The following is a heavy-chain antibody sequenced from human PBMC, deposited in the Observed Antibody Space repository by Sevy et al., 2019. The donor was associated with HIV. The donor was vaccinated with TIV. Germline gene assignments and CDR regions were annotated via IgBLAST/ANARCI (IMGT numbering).Heavy chain of an antibody. V-gene: IGHV3-23*01. CDR2: ISGSGGST. CDR3: AKEDKGYSSAWYDY. D-gene: IGHD6-19*01. Sequence: GGSLRLSCAASGFTFSSYAMTWVRQAPGKGLEWVSAISGSGGSTYYADSVKGRFTISRDNSKNTLFLQMNSLRAEDTAVYCCAKEDKGYSSAWYDYWGQGTLVTVSS. CDR1: GFTFSSYA. J-gene: IGHJ4*02.